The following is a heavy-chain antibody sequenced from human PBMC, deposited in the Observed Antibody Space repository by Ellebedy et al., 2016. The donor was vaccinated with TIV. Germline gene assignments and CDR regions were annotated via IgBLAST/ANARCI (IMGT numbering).Heavy chain of an antibody. V-gene: IGHV1-18*04. CDR1: GYSFNSYG. CDR3: AMSTITVTLGAFDF. CDR2: SSDYNGNT. Sequence: AASVKVSCNASGYSFNSYGISWVRQAPGQGLEWMGWSSDYNGNTKYAQKPQGSVTMTTDTATSTAYMELRGLRSDDTALYYCAMSTITVTLGAFDFWGQGTMVTVSS. J-gene: IGHJ3*01. D-gene: IGHD5-12*01.